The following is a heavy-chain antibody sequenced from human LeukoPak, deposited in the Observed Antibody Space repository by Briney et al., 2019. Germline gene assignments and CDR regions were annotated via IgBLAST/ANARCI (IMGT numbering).Heavy chain of an antibody. D-gene: IGHD6-13*01. J-gene: IGHJ4*02. Sequence: ASVKVSCKASGGTFSSYAISWVRQAPGQGLEWMGGIIPIFGTANYAQKFQGRVTITTDESTSTAYMELSSLRSEDTAVYYCARGPRSESIAAAGKFDYWGQGTLVTVSS. CDR3: ARGPRSESIAAAGKFDY. V-gene: IGHV1-69*05. CDR2: IIPIFGTA. CDR1: GGTFSSYA.